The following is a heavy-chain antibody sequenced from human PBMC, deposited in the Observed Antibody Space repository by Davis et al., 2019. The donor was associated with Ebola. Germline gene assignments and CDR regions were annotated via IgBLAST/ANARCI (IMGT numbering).Heavy chain of an antibody. CDR3: ARDQQLGDYYYGMDV. J-gene: IGHJ6*02. Sequence: ASVKVSCKASGYTFTSYYMHWVRQAPGQGLEWMGRINPNSGGTNYAQKFQGRVTMTRDTSISTAYMELSRLRSDDTAVYYCARDQQLGDYYYGMDVWGQGTTVTVSS. D-gene: IGHD6-13*01. CDR2: INPNSGGT. CDR1: GYTFTSYY. V-gene: IGHV1-2*06.